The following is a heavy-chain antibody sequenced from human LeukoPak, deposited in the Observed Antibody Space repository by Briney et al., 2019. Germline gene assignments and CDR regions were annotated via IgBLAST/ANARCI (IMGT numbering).Heavy chain of an antibody. CDR1: GYTFTSYG. CDR3: ARTPLRYFDWLQDAFDI. D-gene: IGHD3-9*01. V-gene: IGHV1-18*01. CDR2: ISAYNGNT. J-gene: IGHJ3*02. Sequence: ASVKVSCKASGYTFTSYGISWVRQAPGQGLEWMGWISAYNGNTNYAQKLQGRVTMTTDTSTSTAYMELRSLRSDDTAVYYCARTPLRYFDWLQDAFDIWGQGTMVTVSS.